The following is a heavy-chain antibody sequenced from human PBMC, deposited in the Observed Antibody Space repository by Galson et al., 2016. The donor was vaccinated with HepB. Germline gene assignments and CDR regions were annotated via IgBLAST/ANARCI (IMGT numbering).Heavy chain of an antibody. V-gene: IGHV3-49*03. CDR2: ISSNAYGGTT. J-gene: IGHJ3*01. Sequence: SLRLSCAASGFTFSDHAMSWFRQAPGKGLEWVGFISSNAYGGTTEFAASVKDRFTISRDDSKSIAYLQMNSLRAEDTALYRCARPHYTDIKNPFDLWGQGTMVTVSS. D-gene: IGHD3-3*01. CDR3: ARPHYTDIKNPFDL. CDR1: GFTFSDHA.